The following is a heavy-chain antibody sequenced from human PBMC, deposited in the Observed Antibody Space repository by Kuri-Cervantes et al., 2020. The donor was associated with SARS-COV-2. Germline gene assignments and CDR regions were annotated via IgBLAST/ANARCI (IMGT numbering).Heavy chain of an antibody. CDR2: IKSKSDGGTT. D-gene: IGHD3-22*01. Sequence: GESLKISCAVYGGSFSGYSWTWIRQSPGKGLEWVGRIKSKSDGGTTDYAAPVKGRFTISRDDLKNTLYLQMNSLKTEDTAVYYCTTYYYDSSGYHGTIDYWGQGTLVTVSS. CDR1: GGSFSGYS. J-gene: IGHJ4*02. V-gene: IGHV3-15*07. CDR3: TTYYYDSSGYHGTIDY.